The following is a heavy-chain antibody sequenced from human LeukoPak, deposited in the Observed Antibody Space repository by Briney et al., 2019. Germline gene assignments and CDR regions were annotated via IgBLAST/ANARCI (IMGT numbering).Heavy chain of an antibody. D-gene: IGHD3-3*01. Sequence: SETLSLTCAVYGGSFSGYYWTWIRQPPGKGLEWIGEINHSGSTNYNPSLKSRVTISVDTSKNQFSLRLSSVTAADTAVYYCAGFNSVDYWGQGTLLTVSS. V-gene: IGHV4-34*01. CDR2: INHSGST. CDR3: AGFNSVDY. CDR1: GGSFSGYY. J-gene: IGHJ4*02.